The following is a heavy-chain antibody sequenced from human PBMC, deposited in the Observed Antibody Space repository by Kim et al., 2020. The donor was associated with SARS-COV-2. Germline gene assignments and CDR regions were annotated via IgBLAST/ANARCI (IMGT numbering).Heavy chain of an antibody. Sequence: SYAMNWVRQAPGQGLEWMGWINTNTGNPTYAQGFTGRFVFSLDTSVSTAYLQISSLKAEDTAVYYCARDGLYYYDSSAKPWPPDYWGQGTLAT. D-gene: IGHD3-22*01. CDR2: INTNTGNP. J-gene: IGHJ4*02. V-gene: IGHV7-4-1*02. CDR1: SYA. CDR3: ARDGLYYYDSSAKPWPPDY.